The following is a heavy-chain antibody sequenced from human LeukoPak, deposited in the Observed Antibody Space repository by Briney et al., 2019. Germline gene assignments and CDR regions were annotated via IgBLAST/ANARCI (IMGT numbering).Heavy chain of an antibody. V-gene: IGHV4-39*07. D-gene: IGHD6-19*01. J-gene: IGHJ4*02. CDR1: GGSISSSSYY. Sequence: PSETLSLTCTVSGGSISSSSYYWGCIRQPPGKGLEWIGSIYYSGSTYYNPSLKSRVTISVDTSKNQFSLKLSSVTAADTAVYYCARVPKYSSGLDYWGQGTLVTVSS. CDR2: IYYSGST. CDR3: ARVPKYSSGLDY.